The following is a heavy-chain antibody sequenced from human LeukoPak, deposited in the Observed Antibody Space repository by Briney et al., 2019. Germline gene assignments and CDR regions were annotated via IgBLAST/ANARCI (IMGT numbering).Heavy chain of an antibody. V-gene: IGHV3-23*01. CDR2: ISGSGGST. D-gene: IGHD3-22*01. Sequence: GGSLRLSCAASGFTFSSYAMSWVRQAPGKGLEWVSAISGSGGSTYYADSVKGQFTTSRDNSKNTLYLQMSSLRAEDTAVYYCAKDQGYYDSSRIVWGQGTLVTVSS. CDR3: AKDQGYYDSSRIV. J-gene: IGHJ4*02. CDR1: GFTFSSYA.